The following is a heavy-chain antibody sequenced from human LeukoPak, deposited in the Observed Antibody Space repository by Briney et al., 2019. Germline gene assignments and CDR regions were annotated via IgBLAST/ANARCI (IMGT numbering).Heavy chain of an antibody. CDR1: GGTFSSYA. V-gene: IGHV1-69*06. Sequence: SVKVSCKASGGTFSSYAISWVRQAPGHGLAWMGRIIPIFGTANYAQKFQGRVTITADKSTSTAYMELSSLRSEDTAVYYCARDHPPWFDPWGQGTLVTVSS. CDR3: ARDHPPWFDP. CDR2: IIPIFGTA. J-gene: IGHJ5*02.